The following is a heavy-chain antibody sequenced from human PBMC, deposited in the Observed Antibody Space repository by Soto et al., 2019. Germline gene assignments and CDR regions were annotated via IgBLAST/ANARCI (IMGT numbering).Heavy chain of an antibody. CDR2: VDSSVRYI. Sequence: AVWSLRLSCSASLVGFSTYGMNLVLQTPVKLPELFSSVDSSVRYIYYADSVQGRFTISRDNAKNSLYLQMNSLRVEDTALYFCARDESAGSSTSNWGQGTLVTVSS. CDR1: LVGFSTYG. CDR3: ARDESAGSSTSN. V-gene: IGHV3-21*01. J-gene: IGHJ4*02. D-gene: IGHD2-2*01.